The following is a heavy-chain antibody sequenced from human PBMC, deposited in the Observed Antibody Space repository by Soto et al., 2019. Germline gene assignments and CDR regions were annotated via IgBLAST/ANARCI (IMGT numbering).Heavy chain of an antibody. CDR3: ARLGYCSSTSCYPAEYYYYYMDV. V-gene: IGHV4-59*08. CDR2: IYYSGST. D-gene: IGHD2-2*01. J-gene: IGHJ6*03. CDR1: GGSISSYY. Sequence: SETLSLTCTVSGGSISSYYWSWIRQPPGKGLEWIGYIYYSGSTNYNPSLKSRVTISVDTSKNQFSLKLSSVTAADTAVYYCARLGYCSSTSCYPAEYYYYYMDVWGKGTTVTVSS.